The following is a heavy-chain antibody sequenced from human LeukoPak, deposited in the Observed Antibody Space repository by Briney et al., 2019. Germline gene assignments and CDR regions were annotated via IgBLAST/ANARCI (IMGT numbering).Heavy chain of an antibody. V-gene: IGHV4-59*01. CDR3: ARGEYQLPDGY. Sequence: SETLSLTCTGSGGSISSYYWSWIRQPPGNGLEWIGYIYYSGSTNYIPSLKSRVTISVDTSKSQFSLKLSSVTAADTAVYYCARGEYQLPDGYWGQGTLVTVSS. J-gene: IGHJ4*02. CDR1: GGSISSYY. D-gene: IGHD2-2*01. CDR2: IYYSGST.